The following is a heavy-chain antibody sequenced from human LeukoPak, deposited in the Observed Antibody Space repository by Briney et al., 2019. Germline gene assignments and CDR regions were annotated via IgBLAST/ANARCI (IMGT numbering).Heavy chain of an antibody. D-gene: IGHD3-16*01. V-gene: IGHV4-59*12. CDR1: GGSISSYY. CDR2: IYHRGNT. CDR3: ARLLSPTAYTTLYYFDY. Sequence: SETLSHTCTVSGGSISSYYWSWIRQPPGKGLEWIGYIYHRGNTNYNPSLKSRVTISVDMSKNQFSLKLSSVTAADTAVYYCARLLSPTAYTTLYYFDYWGQGTLGAVSS. J-gene: IGHJ4*02.